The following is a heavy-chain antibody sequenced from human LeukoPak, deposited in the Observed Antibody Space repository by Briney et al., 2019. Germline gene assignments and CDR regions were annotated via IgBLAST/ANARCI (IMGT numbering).Heavy chain of an antibody. CDR3: AKGGGFSASCSDY. D-gene: IGHD2-2*01. CDR1: GFTFSSYG. J-gene: IGHJ4*02. V-gene: IGHV3-23*01. Sequence: GGSLRLSCAASGFTFSSYGMTWVRQAPGKGLEWVSIISGSGGSTYYADSVKGRFTISRDNSKNTLYLQMNNLRAEDTAVYYCAKGGGFSASCSDYWGQGTLVTVSS. CDR2: ISGSGGST.